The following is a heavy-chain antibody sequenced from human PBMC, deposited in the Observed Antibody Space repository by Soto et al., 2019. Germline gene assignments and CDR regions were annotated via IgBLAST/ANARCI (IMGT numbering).Heavy chain of an antibody. J-gene: IGHJ4*02. CDR2: IIPILGIA. Sequence: QVPLVQSGAAVKKPGSSVKVSCKASGGTFSSYTISWVRQAPGQGLEWMGRIIPILGIANYPQKFQGRVTITAAKSTSTDYMELSSLRAEDTAGYYCARDSTGPGIAGGWGQVTLVTVSS. D-gene: IGHD6-13*01. CDR3: ARDSTGPGIAGG. CDR1: GGTFSSYT. V-gene: IGHV1-69*08.